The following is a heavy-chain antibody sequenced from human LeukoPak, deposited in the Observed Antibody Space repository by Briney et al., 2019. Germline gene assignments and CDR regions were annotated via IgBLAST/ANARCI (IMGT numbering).Heavy chain of an antibody. CDR1: GFNFNSYW. Sequence: GGSLRLSCAASGFNFNSYWMSWVRQAPGKGLECVANIKQDGSEIYFVDSVKGRFTISRDNAKSSLYLQMNSLRGEDTAVYYCASYLTSIPSGMDVWGQGTTVTVSS. J-gene: IGHJ6*02. CDR2: IKQDGSEI. V-gene: IGHV3-7*02. D-gene: IGHD2/OR15-2a*01. CDR3: ASYLTSIPSGMDV.